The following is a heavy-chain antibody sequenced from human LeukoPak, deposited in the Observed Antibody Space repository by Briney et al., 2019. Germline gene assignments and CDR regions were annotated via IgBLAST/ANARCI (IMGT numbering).Heavy chain of an antibody. J-gene: IGHJ4*02. V-gene: IGHV3-7*01. CDR3: ARDSIRTNWDYFDY. CDR1: GFTFSSYW. D-gene: IGHD3-16*01. Sequence: PGGSLRLSCAASGFTFSSYWMSWVRQAPGKGLEWVANIKQDGSEKYYVDSVKGRFTISRDNAKNSLYLQMNSLRAEDTAVYYCARDSIRTNWDYFDYWGQGTLVTVSS. CDR2: IKQDGSEK.